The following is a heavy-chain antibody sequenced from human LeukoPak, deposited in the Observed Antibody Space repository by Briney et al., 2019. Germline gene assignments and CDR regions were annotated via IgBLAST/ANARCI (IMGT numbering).Heavy chain of an antibody. J-gene: IGHJ4*02. CDR3: AKRGYSGYDYPIYYFDY. D-gene: IGHD5-12*01. Sequence: GGSLRLSCAASGFTFSSYAMSWVRQAPGKGLEWVSAISGSGDSTYYADSVKGRFTISRDNSKNTLYLQMNSLRAEDTAVYYCAKRGYSGYDYPIYYFDYWGQGTLVTVSS. CDR1: GFTFSSYA. V-gene: IGHV3-23*01. CDR2: ISGSGDST.